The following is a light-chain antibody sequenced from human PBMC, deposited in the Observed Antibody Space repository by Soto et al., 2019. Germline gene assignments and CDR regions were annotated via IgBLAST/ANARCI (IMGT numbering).Light chain of an antibody. V-gene: IGKV1-17*01. J-gene: IGKJ4*01. CDR3: LQHNSYPLT. CDR1: QDISNY. Sequence: DIQMTQSPSSLSASVGDRVTITCQASQDISNYLNWYQQKPGKAPKLLIYATSSLQSGVPSRFSGSGSGTDFTLTISSLQPEDFATYYCLQHNSYPLTFGGGTKVDIK. CDR2: ATS.